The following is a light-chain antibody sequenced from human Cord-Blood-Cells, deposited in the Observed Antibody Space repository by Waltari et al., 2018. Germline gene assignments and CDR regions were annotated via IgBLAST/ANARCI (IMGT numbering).Light chain of an antibody. Sequence: DIQMTQSPSSLSASVGDRVTITCRASQSSSSYLNWYQQKQGKDPKLLIYAASSLQSGVPTRFSGSGSGTDFTLTISSLQPEDFATYYCQQSYSTPYTFGQGTKLEIK. CDR2: AAS. V-gene: IGKV1-39*01. CDR3: QQSYSTPYT. CDR1: QSSSSY. J-gene: IGKJ2*01.